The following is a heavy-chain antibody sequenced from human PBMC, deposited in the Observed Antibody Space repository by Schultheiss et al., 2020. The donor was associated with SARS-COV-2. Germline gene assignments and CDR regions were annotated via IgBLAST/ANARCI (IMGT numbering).Heavy chain of an antibody. CDR1: GFTFSNAW. Sequence: GGSLKLSCAASGFTFSNAWMSWVRQAPGKGLEWVGRIKSKTDGGTTEYAASVKGRFTISRDDSKSIAYLQMNSLKTEDTAVYYCTRVLRYFDWLFPYFDYWGQGTLVTVSS. D-gene: IGHD3-9*01. J-gene: IGHJ4*02. V-gene: IGHV3-15*01. CDR2: IKSKTDGGTT. CDR3: TRVLRYFDWLFPYFDY.